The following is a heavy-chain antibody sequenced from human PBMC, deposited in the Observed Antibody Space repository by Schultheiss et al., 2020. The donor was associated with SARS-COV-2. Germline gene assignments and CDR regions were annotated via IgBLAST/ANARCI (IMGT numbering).Heavy chain of an antibody. V-gene: IGHV3-23*01. D-gene: IGHD6-13*01. CDR2: ISGSGGST. CDR1: GFTFSSYA. Sequence: GGSLRLSCAASGFTFSSYAMSWVRQAPGKGLEWVSAISGSGGSTYYADSVKGRFTISRDNAKNSLYLQMNSLRDEDTAVYYCARDDPKYSSTWKNWFDPWGQGTLVTVSS. J-gene: IGHJ5*02. CDR3: ARDDPKYSSTWKNWFDP.